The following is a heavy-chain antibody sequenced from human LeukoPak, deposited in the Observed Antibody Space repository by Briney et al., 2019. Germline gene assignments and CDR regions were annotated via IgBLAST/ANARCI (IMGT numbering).Heavy chain of an antibody. V-gene: IGHV1-18*01. CDR2: ISGYKRNT. D-gene: IGHD3-10*01. Sequence: ASVKVSCKPSGYIFTPNRIRCVPHAPGQGLEWMGWISGYKRNTNNAQKFQGRVTMTTDTSTSTAYMELRSLRPEDTAVYYCARDREGGPGSNQGDYDYWGQGTLVTVSS. CDR3: ARDREGGPGSNQGDYDY. J-gene: IGHJ4*02. CDR1: GYIFTPNR.